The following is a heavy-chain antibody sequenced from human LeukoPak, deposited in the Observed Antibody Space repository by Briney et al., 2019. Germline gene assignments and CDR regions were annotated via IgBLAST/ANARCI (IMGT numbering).Heavy chain of an antibody. CDR2: ISGSGGST. Sequence: PGGSLRLSCAASGFTFSSYAMSWVRQAPGKGLEWVSAISGSGGSTYYADSVKGRFTISRDNSKNTPYLQMNSLRAEDTAVYYCAKIRQLVLRPVLFDYWGQGTLVTVSS. CDR1: GFTFSSYA. V-gene: IGHV3-23*01. D-gene: IGHD6-13*01. CDR3: AKIRQLVLRPVLFDY. J-gene: IGHJ4*02.